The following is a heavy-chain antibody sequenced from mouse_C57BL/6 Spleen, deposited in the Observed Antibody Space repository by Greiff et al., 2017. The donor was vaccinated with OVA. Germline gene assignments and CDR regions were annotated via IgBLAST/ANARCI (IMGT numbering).Heavy chain of an antibody. CDR2: INPNNGGT. CDR1: GYTFTDYN. CDR3: ARQIRAYAMDY. D-gene: IGHD3-3*01. Sequence: VEPGASVKIPCKASGYTFTDYNMDWVKQSHGKSLEWIGDINPNNGGTIYNQKFKGKATLTVDKSSSTAYMELRSLTSEDTAVYYCARQIRAYAMDYWGQGTSVTVSS. J-gene: IGHJ4*01. V-gene: IGHV1-18*01.